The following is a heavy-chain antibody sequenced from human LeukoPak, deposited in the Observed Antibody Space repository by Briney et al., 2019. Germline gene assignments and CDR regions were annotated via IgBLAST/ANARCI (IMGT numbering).Heavy chain of an antibody. CDR3: AKRGGTESFYYFYYMDV. CDR1: GFTFSSYV. D-gene: IGHD2-15*01. Sequence: GGSLRLSCAASGFTFSSYVMTWVRQTPGKGLEWVALISRSGGTTYYADSVKGRFTISRDNSKNTLYLQMNSLRAEDTAEYYCAKRGGTESFYYFYYMDVWGKGTTVTVSS. J-gene: IGHJ6*03. CDR2: ISRSGGTT. V-gene: IGHV3-23*01.